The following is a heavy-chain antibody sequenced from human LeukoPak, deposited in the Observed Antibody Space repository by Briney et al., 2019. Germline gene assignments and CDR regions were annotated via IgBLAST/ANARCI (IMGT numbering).Heavy chain of an antibody. Sequence: PGGSLRLSCAASGFTFTTYAMSWVRQAPGKGLEWVSGISGSGSSTNYADSVKGRFTISRDNSKNTLYLQLNSLRVEDTAVYYCAKNSHYDYIWGATHWGQGTLLTVSS. CDR2: ISGSGSST. CDR3: AKNSHYDYIWGATH. CDR1: GFTFTTYA. V-gene: IGHV3-23*01. J-gene: IGHJ4*02. D-gene: IGHD3-16*01.